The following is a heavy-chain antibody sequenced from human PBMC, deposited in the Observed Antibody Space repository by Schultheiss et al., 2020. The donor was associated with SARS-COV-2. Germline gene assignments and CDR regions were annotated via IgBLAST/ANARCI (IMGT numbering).Heavy chain of an antibody. Sequence: SETLSLTCAVYGGSFSGYYWSWIRQPPGKGLEWIGEINHSGSTNYNPSLKSRVTISVDTSKNQFSLKLSSVTAADTAVYYCARSNSATGWFDPWGQGTLVNGSS. V-gene: IGHV4-34*01. CDR1: GGSFSGYY. J-gene: IGHJ5*02. CDR2: INHSGST. CDR3: ARSNSATGWFDP. D-gene: IGHD1-7*01.